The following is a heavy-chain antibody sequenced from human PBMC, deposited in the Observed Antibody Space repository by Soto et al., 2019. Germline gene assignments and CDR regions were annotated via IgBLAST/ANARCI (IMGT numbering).Heavy chain of an antibody. V-gene: IGHV3-74*01. D-gene: IGHD6-19*01. Sequence: EVQLVESGGGLVQPGGSLRLSCEASGFIFNYYWMHWVRQAPGEGLVWVSRLNGEGNTATYTDSVNGRFTISRDTAKNTLYLQMSSLRAEDTAMYYCARYSGGAFDVWCQGSMVSVSS. CDR3: ARYSGGAFDV. J-gene: IGHJ3*01. CDR1: GFIFNYYW. CDR2: LNGEGNTA.